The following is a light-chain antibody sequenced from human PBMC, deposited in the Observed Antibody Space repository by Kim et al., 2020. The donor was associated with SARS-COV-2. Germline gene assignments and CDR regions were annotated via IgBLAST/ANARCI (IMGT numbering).Light chain of an antibody. J-gene: IGKJ4*01. V-gene: IGKV3-20*01. CDR1: QSLSSSY. CDR2: GAS. Sequence: EIVLTQSPGTLSLSPGERATLSCRASQSLSSSYLAWYQHKPGQATRLLIYGASSRATGIPDRFSGSGSGTDFTLTISRLDPEDFAVYYCQQFDTSALTFGGGTKVDIK. CDR3: QQFDTSALT.